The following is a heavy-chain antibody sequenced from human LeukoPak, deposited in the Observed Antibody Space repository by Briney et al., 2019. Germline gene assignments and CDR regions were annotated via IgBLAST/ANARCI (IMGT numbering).Heavy chain of an antibody. V-gene: IGHV3-23*01. J-gene: IGHJ2*01. CDR1: GVTLSSYA. CDR3: AKDRTVGASYWYFDL. Sequence: GGSLRLSCAASGVTLSSYAMSWARQAPGKGLEWVSGIGSSGSGGNTYYADSVKGRFTISRDSSKNTLLLHMNTLRAEDTAIYYCAKDRTVGASYWYFDLWGRGTLVTVSS. D-gene: IGHD1-26*01. CDR2: IGSSGSGGNT.